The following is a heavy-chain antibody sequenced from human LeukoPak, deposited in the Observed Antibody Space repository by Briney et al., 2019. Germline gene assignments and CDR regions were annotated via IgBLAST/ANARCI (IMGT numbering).Heavy chain of an antibody. D-gene: IGHD2-21*02. Sequence: KTSETLSLTCTVSGGSISSYYWSWIRQPPGKGLEWIGYIYYSGSTNYNPSLKSRVTISVDTSKNQFSLKLSSVTAADTAVYYCARQSLAYCGGDCYSNWFDPWGQGTLVTVSS. J-gene: IGHJ5*02. CDR1: GGSISSYY. CDR2: IYYSGST. V-gene: IGHV4-59*08. CDR3: ARQSLAYCGGDCYSNWFDP.